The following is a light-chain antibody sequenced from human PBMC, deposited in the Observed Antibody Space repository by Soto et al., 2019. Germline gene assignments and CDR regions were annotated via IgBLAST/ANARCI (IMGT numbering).Light chain of an antibody. Sequence: DIQMTQSPSTLSASVGDRVTITCRASQSISSWLAWYQQKPGKAPKLLIYDASSLESGVPSRFSGSGSGTEFTLTISSLQPDDFATSYCQQYNSYSYTLGQGTKLEIK. CDR2: DAS. J-gene: IGKJ2*01. CDR3: QQYNSYSYT. V-gene: IGKV1-5*01. CDR1: QSISSW.